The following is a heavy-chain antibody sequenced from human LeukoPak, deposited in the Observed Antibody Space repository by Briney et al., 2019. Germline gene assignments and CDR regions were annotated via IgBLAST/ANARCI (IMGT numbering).Heavy chain of an antibody. CDR2: ISGSGGST. CDR1: GFTFSSYA. J-gene: IGHJ4*02. D-gene: IGHD6-13*01. V-gene: IGHV3-23*01. CDR3: AKDDQYSSSWIPPFDY. Sequence: PGGSLRLSCAASGFTFSSYAMSWVRQAPGKGLEWVSAISGSGGSTYYADSVKGRFTISRDNSKNTLYLQMNSLRAEDTAVYYCAKDDQYSSSWIPPFDYWGQGTLVTVSS.